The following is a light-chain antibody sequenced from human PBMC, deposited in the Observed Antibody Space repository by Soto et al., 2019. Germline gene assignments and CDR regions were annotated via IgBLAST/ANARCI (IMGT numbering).Light chain of an antibody. J-gene: IGKJ1*01. CDR2: DGS. CDR3: QQYNRYSWT. V-gene: IGKV1-5*01. Sequence: DIQMTQSPSTLSASVRERVTITFRASQSISTWLAWYQQKPGKAPKLLILDGSSLESRVPSRFSGSGSGTEFTLTISSLQPDDLAAYYCQQYNRYSWTFGQGTKVDIK. CDR1: QSISTW.